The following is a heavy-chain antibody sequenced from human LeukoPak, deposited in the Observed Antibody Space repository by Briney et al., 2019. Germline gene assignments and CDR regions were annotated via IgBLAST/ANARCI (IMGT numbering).Heavy chain of an antibody. V-gene: IGHV4-59*02. CDR3: ARAPPYYYDSRGYHYERGNYFYGMDV. CDR1: GGSVSSYF. CDR2: IDDSGNT. J-gene: IGHJ6*02. D-gene: IGHD3-22*01. Sequence: SETLSLTCTVSGGSVSSYFWSWIRRPPGKGLEWIGYIDDSGNTKYNPSLKSQVSISIDKSKNQFSLKLSSVTAADTAVYYCARAPPYYYDSRGYHYERGNYFYGMDVWGRGTTVIVSS.